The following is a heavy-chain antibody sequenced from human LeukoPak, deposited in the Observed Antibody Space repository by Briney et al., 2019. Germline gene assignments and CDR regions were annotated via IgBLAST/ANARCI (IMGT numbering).Heavy chain of an antibody. Sequence: WASVKVSCKASGYTFTGYYMHWVRQAPGQGLEWMGWINPNSGGTNYAQKFQGRVTMTRDTSISTAYMELSRLRSDDTAVYYCARSSGSYYGAFDIWGQGTMVTVSS. V-gene: IGHV1-2*02. CDR3: ARSSGSYYGAFDI. CDR2: INPNSGGT. D-gene: IGHD1-26*01. J-gene: IGHJ3*02. CDR1: GYTFTGYY.